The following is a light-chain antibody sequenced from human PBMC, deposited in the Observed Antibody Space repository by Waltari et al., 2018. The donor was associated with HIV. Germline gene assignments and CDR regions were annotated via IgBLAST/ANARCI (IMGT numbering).Light chain of an antibody. CDR1: SSNIGAGYD. J-gene: IGLJ1*01. Sequence: QSVLTQPPSVSGAPGQRVTISCTGSSSNIGAGYDVHWYQQLPGTAPKLLIYGNSNLPSGVPDRFSGSKSGTSASLAITGLQAEDEADYYCQSYDSSFYVFGTGTKVTVL. V-gene: IGLV1-40*01. CDR2: GNS. CDR3: QSYDSSFYV.